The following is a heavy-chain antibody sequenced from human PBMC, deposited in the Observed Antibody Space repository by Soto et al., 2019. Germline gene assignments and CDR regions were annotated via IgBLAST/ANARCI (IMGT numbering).Heavy chain of an antibody. D-gene: IGHD1-26*01. CDR2: SYSSGGT. CDR1: GFTLARYT. J-gene: IGHJ4*02. Sequence: PGGSLRLSFAASGFTLARYTMGWVRQAPGKGLEWVAESYSSGGTEYSDSVKGRFSISRDNSRNMVFLQMNSLRVEDTALYYCGGAREPAGIWAFDSGGQGMLVPISA. V-gene: IGHV3-23*01. CDR3: GGAREPAGIWAFDS.